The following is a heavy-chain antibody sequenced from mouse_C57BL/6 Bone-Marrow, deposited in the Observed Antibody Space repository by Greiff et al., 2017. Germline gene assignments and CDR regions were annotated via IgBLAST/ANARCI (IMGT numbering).Heavy chain of an antibody. Sequence: VQLKQSGAELVRPGASVMLSCTASGFNIKVDYMHWVKQRTEQGLEWIGRIDPENGDTDYVSKFQGKATITADTSSNTAYLHLSSLTSEYTAVYYCSSLGDYWGQGTTLTVSS. V-gene: IGHV14-4*01. CDR1: GFNIKVDY. D-gene: IGHD3-3*01. J-gene: IGHJ2*01. CDR3: SSLGDY. CDR2: IDPENGDT.